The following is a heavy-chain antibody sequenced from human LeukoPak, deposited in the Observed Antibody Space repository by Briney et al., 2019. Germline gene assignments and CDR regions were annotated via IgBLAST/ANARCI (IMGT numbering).Heavy chain of an antibody. Sequence: GGSLRLSCAASGFTFSSYAMSWVRQAPGKGLGWVSAITNSGGSTYYADSVKGRFTISRDNSKNTLYLQMNSLRAEDTAVYYCATGVSRGQYYYDSSGSGGQGTLVTVSS. V-gene: IGHV3-23*01. D-gene: IGHD3-22*01. CDR1: GFTFSSYA. CDR2: ITNSGGST. J-gene: IGHJ4*02. CDR3: ATGVSRGQYYYDSSGS.